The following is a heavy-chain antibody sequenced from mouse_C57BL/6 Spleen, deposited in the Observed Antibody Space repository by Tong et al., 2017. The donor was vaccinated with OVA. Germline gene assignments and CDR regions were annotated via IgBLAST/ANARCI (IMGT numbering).Heavy chain of an antibody. V-gene: IGHV2-6-6*01. Sequence: VQLKESGPGLVAPSQSLSITCTVSGFSLTNSGVHWVRQSPGKGLEWLGVIWGDGSTNYNSAFKSRLSISKDNSKSQVFLKMNSLQTDDTARYYCAKRDYRGFFNYRGQGTTLTVSS. CDR1: GFSLTNSG. D-gene: IGHD2-14*01. CDR2: IWGDGST. J-gene: IGHJ2*01. CDR3: AKRDYRGFFNY.